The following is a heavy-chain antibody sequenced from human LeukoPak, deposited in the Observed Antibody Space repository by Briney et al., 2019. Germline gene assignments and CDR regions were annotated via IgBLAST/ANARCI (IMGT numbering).Heavy chain of an antibody. J-gene: IGHJ1*01. CDR3: ARGAGRPPSGYRRGYFQH. CDR2: IDHSGST. Sequence: PSETLSLTCTVSGYSINSGYYWGWIRQPPGKGLEWIGSIDHSGSTYYNPSLKSRVTISVDTSKSQFSLKLSSVTAADTAVYYCARGAGRPPSGYRRGYFQHWGQGTLVTVSS. V-gene: IGHV4-38-2*02. CDR1: GYSINSGYY. D-gene: IGHD3-3*01.